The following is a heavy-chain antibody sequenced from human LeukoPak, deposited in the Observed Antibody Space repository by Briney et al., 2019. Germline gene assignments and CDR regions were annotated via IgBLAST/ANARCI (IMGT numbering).Heavy chain of an antibody. Sequence: GGSLRLSCAASGFTFSNYRMSWVRQAPGKGLEWVANIKQDGSETHYVDSVRGRFIVSRDNAKNSVFLQMNSLGVEDTAIYYCARDRNGDYEYYYYGMDVWGQGTTVTVSS. CDR1: GFTFSNYR. D-gene: IGHD4-17*01. CDR3: ARDRNGDYEYYYYGMDV. V-gene: IGHV3-7*01. CDR2: IKQDGSET. J-gene: IGHJ6*02.